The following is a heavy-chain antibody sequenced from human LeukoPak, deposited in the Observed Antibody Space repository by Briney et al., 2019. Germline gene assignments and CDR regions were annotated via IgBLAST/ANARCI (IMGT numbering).Heavy chain of an antibody. CDR2: MNPNSGNT. D-gene: IGHD5-18*01. V-gene: IGHV1-8*03. CDR3: ARGYSYGYEADY. Sequence: ASVKASCKASVYTFTSYDINWVRQATGQGLEWMGWMNPNSGNTGYAQKFQGRVTITRNTSISTAYMELSSLRSEDTAVYYCARGYSYGYEADYWGQGTLVTVSS. J-gene: IGHJ4*02. CDR1: VYTFTSYD.